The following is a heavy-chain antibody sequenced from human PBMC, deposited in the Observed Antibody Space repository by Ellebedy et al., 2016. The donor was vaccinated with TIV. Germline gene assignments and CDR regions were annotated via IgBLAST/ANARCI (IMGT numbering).Heavy chain of an antibody. J-gene: IGHJ3*02. V-gene: IGHV3-23*01. Sequence: GESLKISCAASGITFSNCWMSWVRQAPGKGLEWISAITNSGTSPYYADSVKGRFTISRDNSKNTLYLQVDSLRAEDTAIYYCASDPWGVGPAFDIWGQGTMVTVSS. CDR3: ASDPWGVGPAFDI. CDR2: ITNSGTSP. D-gene: IGHD1-26*01. CDR1: GITFSNCW.